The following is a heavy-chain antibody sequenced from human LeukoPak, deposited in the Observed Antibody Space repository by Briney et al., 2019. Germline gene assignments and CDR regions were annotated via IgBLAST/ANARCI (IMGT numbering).Heavy chain of an antibody. Sequence: SVKVYCKASGYTFTGYYMHWVRQAPGQGLEWMGWINPNSGGTNYAQKFQGRVTMTRDTSISTAYMELSRLRFDDTAVYYCARDGVGYYDSSGYYYFQHWGQGTLVT. CDR1: GYTFTGYY. J-gene: IGHJ1*01. D-gene: IGHD3-22*01. V-gene: IGHV1-2*02. CDR3: ARDGVGYYDSSGYYYFQH. CDR2: INPNSGGT.